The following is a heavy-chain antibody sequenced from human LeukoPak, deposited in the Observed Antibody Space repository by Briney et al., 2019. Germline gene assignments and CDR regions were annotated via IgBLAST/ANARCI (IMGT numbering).Heavy chain of an antibody. D-gene: IGHD5-24*01. CDR1: GFTFSSYA. CDR3: AKDSGDGYNDGHGY. J-gene: IGHJ4*02. V-gene: IGHV3-23*01. CDR2: ISGSGGST. Sequence: PGGSLRLSCAASGFTFSSYAMSWVRQAPGKGLEWISGISGSGGSTDYADSVKGRFTISRDNSKNTLYLQMNSLRAEDSAVYYCAKDSGDGYNDGHGYWGQGTLVTVSS.